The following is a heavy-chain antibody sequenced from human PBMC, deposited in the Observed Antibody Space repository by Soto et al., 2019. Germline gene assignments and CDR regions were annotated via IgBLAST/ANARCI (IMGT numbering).Heavy chain of an antibody. CDR1: GGTFSNYG. V-gene: IGHV1-69*06. J-gene: IGHJ6*02. CDR3: TRDSGGQLGGMDV. D-gene: IGHD6-6*01. CDR2: IIPSCDTT. Sequence: SVKVSCKASGGTFSNYGISWVRQAPGQGLEWMGGIIPSCDTTNYAQKFQGRVTMTGDTSTSTAYMELSSLRSEDTAVYYCTRDSGGQLGGMDVWGQGTTVTVSS.